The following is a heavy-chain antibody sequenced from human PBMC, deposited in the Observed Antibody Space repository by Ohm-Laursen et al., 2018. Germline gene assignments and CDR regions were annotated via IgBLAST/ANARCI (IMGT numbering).Heavy chain of an antibody. D-gene: IGHD3-9*01. J-gene: IGHJ6*02. CDR2: INPNSGGT. V-gene: IGHV1-2*02. CDR1: GYTFTGYY. Sequence: ASVKVSCKASGYTFTGYYMHWVRQAPGQGLEWMGWINPNSGGTNYAQKFQGRVTMTRDTSISTAYMELSRLRSDDTAVYYCASLRYDILTGYYLSYYYGMDVWGQGTTVTVSS. CDR3: ASLRYDILTGYYLSYYYGMDV.